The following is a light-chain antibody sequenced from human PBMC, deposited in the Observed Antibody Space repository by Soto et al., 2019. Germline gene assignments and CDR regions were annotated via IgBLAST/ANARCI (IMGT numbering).Light chain of an antibody. CDR3: SSHAGSSAFYV. Sequence: QSALTQPASVSGSPRQSITISCTGTSSDIGAYDYVSWYQQYPGRVPKLLIHEVTNRPSGVSDRFSGSKSGNTASLTISGLQTEDEADYYCSSHAGSSAFYVFGTGTKLTVL. V-gene: IGLV2-14*01. J-gene: IGLJ1*01. CDR2: EVT. CDR1: SSDIGAYDY.